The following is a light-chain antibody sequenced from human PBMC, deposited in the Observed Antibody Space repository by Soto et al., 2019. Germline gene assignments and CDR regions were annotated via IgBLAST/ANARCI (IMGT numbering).Light chain of an antibody. CDR2: LSS. J-gene: IGKJ2*01. V-gene: IGKV2-28*01. CDR1: QSLQHSNGYNY. Sequence: DIVMTQSPLSLPVTPGEAASISCRSSQSLQHSNGYNYLDWYVQKPGQSPQLLIYLSSSRASGVPDRFSGSGSGTDFTLKISRVAAEDVGVYYCLQAIHTPPQYTFGQGTNLEI. CDR3: LQAIHTPPQYT.